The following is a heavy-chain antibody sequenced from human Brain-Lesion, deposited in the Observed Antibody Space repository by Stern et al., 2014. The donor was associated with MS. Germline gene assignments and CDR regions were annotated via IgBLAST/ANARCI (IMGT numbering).Heavy chain of an antibody. CDR2: IYAMGTT. D-gene: IGHD5-12*01. Sequence: EVQLVESGGGLVQPGGSLRLSCAASGLTVANEYLSWVRQAPGKGPEWVSLIYAMGTTAYADSVKGRFIISRHNSENTLSLQMNSLRPEDTAVYYCAREGGDDDDYYGLDVWGPGTTVTVSS. CDR1: GLTVANEY. J-gene: IGHJ6*02. V-gene: IGHV3-53*04. CDR3: AREGGDDDDYYGLDV.